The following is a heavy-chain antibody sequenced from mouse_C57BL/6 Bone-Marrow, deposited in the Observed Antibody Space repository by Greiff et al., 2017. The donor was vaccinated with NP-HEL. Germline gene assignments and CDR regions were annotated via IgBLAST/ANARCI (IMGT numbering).Heavy chain of an antibody. V-gene: IGHV5-15*01. D-gene: IGHD1-1*01. CDR2: ISNLAYSI. J-gene: IGHJ1*03. CDR3: ARRNITTVDWYFDV. Sequence: EVQGVESGGGLVQPGGSLKLSCAASGFTFSDYGMAWVRQAPRKGPEWVAFISNLAYSIYYADTVTGRFTISRENAKNTLYLEMSSLRSEDTAMYYCARRNITTVDWYFDVWGTGTTVTVSS. CDR1: GFTFSDYG.